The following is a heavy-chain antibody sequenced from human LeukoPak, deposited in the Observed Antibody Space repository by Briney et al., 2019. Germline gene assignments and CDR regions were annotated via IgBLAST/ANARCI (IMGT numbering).Heavy chain of an antibody. CDR1: GGSISSSSYY. J-gene: IGHJ4*02. CDR2: IYYSGST. CDR3: AMYYYDSSGYYFDY. Sequence: PSETLSLTCTVSGGSISSSSYYWGWIRQPPGKGLEWIGSIYYSGSTYYNPSLKSRVTISVDTSKNQFSLKLSSVTAADTAAYYCAMYYYDSSGYYFDYWGQGTLVTVSS. V-gene: IGHV4-39*01. D-gene: IGHD3-22*01.